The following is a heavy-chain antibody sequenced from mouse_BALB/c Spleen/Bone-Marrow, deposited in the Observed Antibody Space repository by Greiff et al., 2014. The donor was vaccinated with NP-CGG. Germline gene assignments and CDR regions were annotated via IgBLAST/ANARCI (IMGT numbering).Heavy chain of an antibody. D-gene: IGHD1-3*01. CDR1: GYIFTSYW. Sequence: VQLQQSGAELVRPGTSVKLSCKTSGYIFTSYWIHWVKQRPGRGLEWIARIYPGTGTTYYNEKFKGKATLTADKSSSTAYMQLSSLKSEDSAFYFCRRADNPCMGYWGQGTSVTVSS. CDR2: IYPGTGTT. CDR3: RRADNPCMGY. V-gene: IGHV1S132*01. J-gene: IGHJ4*01.